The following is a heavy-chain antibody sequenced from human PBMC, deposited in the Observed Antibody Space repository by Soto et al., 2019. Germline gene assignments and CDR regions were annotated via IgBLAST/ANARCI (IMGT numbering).Heavy chain of an antibody. D-gene: IGHD2-15*01. CDR1: GHAIAGLS. CDR2: IDPDDGKT. J-gene: IGHJ4*02. V-gene: IGHV1-24*01. Sequence: SVKVSCKISGHAIAGLSVHWVRQAPGKGLEWMGGIDPDDGKTNYAQKFQGRVTMTEDKSADTAYMELSSLRSEDTAVYYCARVPTEVEIDNFDYWGQGTLVTVSS. CDR3: ARVPTEVEIDNFDY.